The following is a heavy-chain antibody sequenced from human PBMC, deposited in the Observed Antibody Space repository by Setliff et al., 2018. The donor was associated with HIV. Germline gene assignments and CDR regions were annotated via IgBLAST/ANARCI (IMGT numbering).Heavy chain of an antibody. D-gene: IGHD3-10*01. J-gene: IGHJ4*02. CDR2: ISRTGGST. Sequence: GESLRLSCAASGFTFSNFAMAWVRQAPGKGLEWVSGISRTGGSTYYAHSVRGRFTISRDNSNTTLYLQMNSLRADDTATYYCAKDEFSPPRSDSWGLGILVTVSS. CDR1: GFTFSNFA. CDR3: AKDEFSPPRSDS. V-gene: IGHV3-23*01.